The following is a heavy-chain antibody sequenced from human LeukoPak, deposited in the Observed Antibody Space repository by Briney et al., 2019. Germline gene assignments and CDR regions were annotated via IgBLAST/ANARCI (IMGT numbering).Heavy chain of an antibody. V-gene: IGHV4-39*01. CDR1: GGSISSSSYY. D-gene: IGHD3-22*01. Sequence: PSETLSLTCTVSGGSISSSSYYWGWIRQPPGKGLEWIGSIYYSGSTYYNPSLKSRVTISVDTSKNQFSLKLSSVTAADTAVYYCARHSDYYDSSGYRCAFDIWGQGTMVTVSS. CDR2: IYYSGST. J-gene: IGHJ3*02. CDR3: ARHSDYYDSSGYRCAFDI.